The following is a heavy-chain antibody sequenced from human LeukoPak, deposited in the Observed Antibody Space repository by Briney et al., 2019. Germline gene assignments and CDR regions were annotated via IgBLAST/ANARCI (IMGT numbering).Heavy chain of an antibody. CDR1: GFTFSDVW. Sequence: GGSLRLSCAASGFTFSDVWMTWVRQAPGKGLECVGFIQSKTDGGTTDSATPVKGRFTVSRDESKNTLYLQINSLRTEDTAVYYCTTWSSQFDYWGQGTLVTVSS. D-gene: IGHD6-6*01. CDR3: TTWSSQFDY. V-gene: IGHV3-15*01. CDR2: IQSKTDGGTT. J-gene: IGHJ4*02.